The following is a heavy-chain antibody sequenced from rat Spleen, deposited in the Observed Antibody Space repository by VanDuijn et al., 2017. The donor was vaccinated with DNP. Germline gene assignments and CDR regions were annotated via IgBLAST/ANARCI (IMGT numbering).Heavy chain of an antibody. J-gene: IGHJ2*01. CDR2: ISYNGGTP. CDR1: GFTFSDYY. V-gene: IGHV5-29*01. D-gene: IGHD1-12*02. CDR3: ARDGY. Sequence: EVQLVESGGGLVQPGRSLKLSCAVSGFTFSDYYMAWVRQAPAKGLEWVATISYNGGTPYYRDSVKGRFTISRDNAKSTLYLQMDSLRSEDTATYYCARDGYWGQGVMVTVSS.